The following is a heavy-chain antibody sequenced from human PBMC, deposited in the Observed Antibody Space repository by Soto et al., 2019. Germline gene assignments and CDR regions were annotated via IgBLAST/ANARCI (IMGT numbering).Heavy chain of an antibody. V-gene: IGHV4-59*01. J-gene: IGHJ6*02. D-gene: IGHD4-17*01. CDR2: IYYSGRT. Sequence: VPLQESGPGLVKPSEPLSLPCTVSGGSISPYYWSWIRQPPGQGLEWIGYIYYSGRTSYNPSLNSQVTMSVDTSKNQFSLNLSSVTAADTAVYYCARDLRFQGHDYADYLGYGMDVWGQGTTVTVSS. CDR1: GGSISPYY. CDR3: ARDLRFQGHDYADYLGYGMDV.